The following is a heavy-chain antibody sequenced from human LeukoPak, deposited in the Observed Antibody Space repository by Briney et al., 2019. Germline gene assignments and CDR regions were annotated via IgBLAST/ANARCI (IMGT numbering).Heavy chain of an antibody. CDR1: GYTSTSYD. CDR2: MNPKSGST. CDR3: ARGPYYYGSRSYYEDYYYYYYMDV. Sequence: ASVKVSCKASGYTSTSYDINWVRQATGQGLEWMGWMNPKSGSTGYAQKFQGRVTMTRDTSISTAYMELRSLRSEDTAVYYCARGPYYYGSRSYYEDYYYYYYMDVWAKGTTVTVSS. D-gene: IGHD3-10*01. V-gene: IGHV1-8*01. J-gene: IGHJ6*03.